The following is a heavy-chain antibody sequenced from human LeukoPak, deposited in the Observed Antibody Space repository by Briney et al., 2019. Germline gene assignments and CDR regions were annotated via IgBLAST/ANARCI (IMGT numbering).Heavy chain of an antibody. CDR3: ARGDCSGSICYSPMDV. V-gene: IGHV4-38-2*02. CDR2: IYRSGST. CDR1: GYSINSGYY. D-gene: IGHD2-21*01. Sequence: SETLSLTCTVSGYSINSGYYWVWIRQPPGKGLEWIGSIYRSGSTNHNPSLKSRVTISVDTSKNQFSLKVSSVTAADTAVYYCARGDCSGSICYSPMDVWGTGTTVTVSS. J-gene: IGHJ6*03.